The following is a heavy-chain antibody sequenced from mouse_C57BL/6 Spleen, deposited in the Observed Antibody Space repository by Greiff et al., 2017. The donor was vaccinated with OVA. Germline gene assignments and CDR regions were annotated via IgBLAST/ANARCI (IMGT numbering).Heavy chain of an antibody. CDR2: ISYDGSN. V-gene: IGHV3-6*01. Sequence: ESGPGLVKPSQSLSLTCSVTGYSITSGYYWTWIRQFPGNKLEWMGYISYDGSNNYNPSLKNRISITRDTSKNQFFLKLNSVTTEDTATYYCASYSYGYFDYWGQGTTLTVSS. D-gene: IGHD1-2*01. J-gene: IGHJ2*01. CDR1: GYSITSGYY. CDR3: ASYSYGYFDY.